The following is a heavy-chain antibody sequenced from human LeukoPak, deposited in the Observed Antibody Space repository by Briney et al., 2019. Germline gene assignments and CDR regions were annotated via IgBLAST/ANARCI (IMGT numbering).Heavy chain of an antibody. Sequence: SETLSLTCTVSGGSIGSYYWSWIRQPPGKGLEWIAFIYYSGGTNYNPSLKSRAPISLDTSKNLRSLRLSSLTAADSAVYYCARHAIYSGDYSFWFDPWGLGTLVTVSS. V-gene: IGHV4-59*08. CDR1: GGSIGSYY. D-gene: IGHD1-26*01. CDR2: IYYSGGT. J-gene: IGHJ5*02. CDR3: ARHAIYSGDYSFWFDP.